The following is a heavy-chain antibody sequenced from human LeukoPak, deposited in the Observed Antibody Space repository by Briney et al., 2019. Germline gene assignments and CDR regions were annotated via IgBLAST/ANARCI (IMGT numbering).Heavy chain of an antibody. CDR3: ARSIAGPDTFDY. V-gene: IGHV3-74*01. CDR2: INTDGSST. Sequence: SLRLSCAASGFTFSSYWMHWARQVPGKGLVWVSRINTDGSSTTYADSVKGRFTISRDNAKNTLYLQMNSLRAEDTAVYYCARSIAGPDTFDYWGQGTLVTVSS. CDR1: GFTFSSYW. J-gene: IGHJ4*02. D-gene: IGHD6-13*01.